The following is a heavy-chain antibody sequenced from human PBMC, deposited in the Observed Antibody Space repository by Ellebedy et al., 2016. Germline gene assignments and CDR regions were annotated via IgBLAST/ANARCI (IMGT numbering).Heavy chain of an antibody. CDR2: ISRSSSTI. D-gene: IGHD1-20*01. V-gene: IGHV3-48*02. Sequence: GGSLRLXXAGSGFTFSDYDMNWVRQAPGKGLEWISHISRSSSTINYADSVKGRFTISRDNAKNSLYLQMNGLRDEDTAVYYCARDLDRFNWNLAYWGQGTLVTVSS. CDR3: ARDLDRFNWNLAY. J-gene: IGHJ1*01. CDR1: GFTFSDYD.